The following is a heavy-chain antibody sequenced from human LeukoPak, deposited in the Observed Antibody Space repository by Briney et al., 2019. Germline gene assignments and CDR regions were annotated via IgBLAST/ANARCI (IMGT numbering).Heavy chain of an antibody. V-gene: IGHV4-34*01. D-gene: IGHD3-9*01. J-gene: IGHJ6*03. CDR1: GGSFSGYY. CDR3: ARHRRGILTGYMDV. Sequence: SETLSLTCAVYGGSFSGYYWSWIRQPPGKGLEWIGEINHSGSTNYNPSLKSRVTISVDTSKNQFSLKLSSVTAADTAVYYCARHRRGILTGYMDVWGKGTTVTISS. CDR2: INHSGST.